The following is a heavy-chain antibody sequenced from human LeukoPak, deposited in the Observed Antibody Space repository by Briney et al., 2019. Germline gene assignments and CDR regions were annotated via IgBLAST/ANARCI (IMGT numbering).Heavy chain of an antibody. V-gene: IGHV3-30*02. CDR1: GFTFSSYG. J-gene: IGHJ4*02. D-gene: IGHD4-17*01. CDR3: GYGDYAGGVY. Sequence: QAGGSLRLSCAASGFTFSSYGMHWVRQAPGKGLEWVAFIRYDGSNKYYADSVKGRFTISRDNSKNTLYLQMNSLRAEDTAVYYCGYGDYAGGVYWGQGTLVTVSS. CDR2: IRYDGSNK.